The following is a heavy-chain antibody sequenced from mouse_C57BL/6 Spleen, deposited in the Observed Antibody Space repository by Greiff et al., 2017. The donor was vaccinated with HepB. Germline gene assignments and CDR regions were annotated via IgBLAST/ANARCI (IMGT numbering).Heavy chain of an antibody. V-gene: IGHV1-81*01. CDR3: ARRDYYLRGYFDV. Sequence: QVQLKESGAELARPGASVKLSCKASGYTFTSYGISWVKQRTGQGLEWIGEIYPRSGNTYYNEKFKGKATLTADKSSSTAYMELRSLTSEDSAVYFCARRDYYLRGYFDVWGTGTTVTVSS. CDR1: GYTFTSYG. CDR2: IYPRSGNT. D-gene: IGHD1-1*01. J-gene: IGHJ1*03.